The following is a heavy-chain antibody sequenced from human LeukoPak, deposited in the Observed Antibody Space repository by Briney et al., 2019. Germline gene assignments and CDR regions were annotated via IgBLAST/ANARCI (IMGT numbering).Heavy chain of an antibody. V-gene: IGHV3-7*01. CDR1: GFTFSTFW. D-gene: IGHD1-26*01. Sequence: GGSLRLSCAASGFTFSTFWMSWVRQTPGKGLEWVANIKEDGSEKNFVDSVKGRFTISRDNAKNSLFLQMNSLRAEDTAVYYCARDLPVWGALDIWGQGTMVTVSS. J-gene: IGHJ3*02. CDR2: IKEDGSEK. CDR3: ARDLPVWGALDI.